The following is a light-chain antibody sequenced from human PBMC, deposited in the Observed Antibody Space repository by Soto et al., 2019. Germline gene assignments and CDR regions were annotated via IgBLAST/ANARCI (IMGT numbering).Light chain of an antibody. V-gene: IGKV3-11*01. CDR1: QSVSSY. CDR3: QQRSNWPRT. J-gene: IGKJ1*01. Sequence: IVLTQSPATLSLSPGERATLSCRASQSVSSYVAWYQQKPGQAPRLLIYDASNRATGIPARFSGSGSGTDFTLTISSLEPEDVAVYYCQQRSNWPRTFGQGTKVEIK. CDR2: DAS.